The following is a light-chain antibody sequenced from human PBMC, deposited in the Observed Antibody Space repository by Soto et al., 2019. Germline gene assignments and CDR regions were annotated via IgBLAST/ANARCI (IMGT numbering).Light chain of an antibody. V-gene: IGKV3-15*01. CDR3: QQYNNWPPWT. Sequence: EIVMTQSPVTLSVSPGERATLSCRASQSISSNLAWYQQSPGQAPRLLIYDASTGATGIPARFSGSGSGTDFTLTISSLQSEDFAVYFCQQYNNWPPWTFGQGTKVDIK. CDR2: DAS. CDR1: QSISSN. J-gene: IGKJ1*01.